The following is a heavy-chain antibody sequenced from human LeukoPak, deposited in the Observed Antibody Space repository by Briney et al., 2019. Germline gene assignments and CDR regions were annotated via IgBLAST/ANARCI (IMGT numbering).Heavy chain of an antibody. CDR3: ARALDIVATIRIYYFDY. CDR2: IYHSGST. D-gene: IGHD5-12*01. Sequence: SETLSLTCTVSGYSISSGYYWGWIRQPPGKGLEWIGSIYHSGSTYYNPSLKSRVTISVDTSKDQFSLKLSSVTAADTAVYYCARALDIVATIRIYYFDYWGQGTLVTVSS. CDR1: GYSISSGYY. V-gene: IGHV4-38-2*02. J-gene: IGHJ4*02.